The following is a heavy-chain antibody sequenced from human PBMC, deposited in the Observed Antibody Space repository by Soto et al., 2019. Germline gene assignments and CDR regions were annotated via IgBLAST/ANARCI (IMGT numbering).Heavy chain of an antibody. CDR2: ISGSGTRT. CDR1: GFPFSSRA. V-gene: IGHV3-23*01. CDR3: AEWARYCSGADCRA. D-gene: IGHD2-15*01. Sequence: EVQLLESGGGLVQPGGSLRLSCAASGFPFSSRAMSWVRQAPGKGLEWVSAISGSGTRTYYADSVKGRFTISRDTSKNTLYLQMTSLRADDTAVYYCAEWARYCSGADCRAWGQETLVTVSS. J-gene: IGHJ5*02.